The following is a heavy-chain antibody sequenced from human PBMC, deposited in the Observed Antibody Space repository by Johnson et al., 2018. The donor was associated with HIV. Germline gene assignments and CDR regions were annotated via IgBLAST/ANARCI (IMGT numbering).Heavy chain of an antibody. J-gene: IGHJ3*02. V-gene: IGHV3-64*01. CDR2: ISSNGGST. D-gene: IGHD2-2*01. Sequence: VQLVESGGGLVQPGGSLRLSCAASGFTFSSYAMHWVRQAPGKGLEYVSAISSNGGSTYYANSVKGRFTISRDNSKNTLYLQMNSLRAEDTAVYFCARDSISCYSCAFDMWGQGTMVTVSS. CDR1: GFTFSSYA. CDR3: ARDSISCYSCAFDM.